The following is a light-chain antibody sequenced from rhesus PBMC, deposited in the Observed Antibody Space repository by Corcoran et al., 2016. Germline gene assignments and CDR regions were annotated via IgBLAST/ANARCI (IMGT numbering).Light chain of an antibody. Sequence: DIQMTQSPSSLSASVGDRVTITCRASPGISNWLAWYPQKPGKAPKILIYRASHLETGVPSRFSGSGSGTDFTLTISSLQPEDIATYYCQQHDNSPPTFGPGTKLDIK. CDR1: PGISNW. J-gene: IGKJ3*01. CDR2: RAS. V-gene: IGKV1-69*01. CDR3: QQHDNSPPT.